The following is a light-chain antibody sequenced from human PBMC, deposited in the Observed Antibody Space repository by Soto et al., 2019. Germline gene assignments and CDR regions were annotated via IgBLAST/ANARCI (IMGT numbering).Light chain of an antibody. V-gene: IGKV3-20*01. CDR1: QSVSSSY. CDR2: GAS. CDR3: QDYGSSRT. J-gene: IGKJ1*01. Sequence: EIVLTQSPGTLSLSPGERATLSCRASQSVSSSYLAWYQQKPGQAPRLLIYGASSRATGTPDRFSGSGSGTDFTLTISRLEPEDFAVYYCQDYGSSRTFGQGTKVEIK.